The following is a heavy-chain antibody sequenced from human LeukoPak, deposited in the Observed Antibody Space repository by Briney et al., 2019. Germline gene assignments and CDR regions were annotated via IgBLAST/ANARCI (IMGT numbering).Heavy chain of an antibody. Sequence: ASVKVSCKASGYTFTSYDINWVRQATGQGLEWMGWMNPNSGNTGYAQKFQGRVTMTRNTSISTAYMELSSLRSEDTAVCYCARSAPYDFWSGYSTSPYYYYGMDVWGQGTTVTVSS. CDR3: ARSAPYDFWSGYSTSPYYYYGMDV. V-gene: IGHV1-8*01. CDR1: GYTFTSYD. J-gene: IGHJ6*02. CDR2: MNPNSGNT. D-gene: IGHD3-3*01.